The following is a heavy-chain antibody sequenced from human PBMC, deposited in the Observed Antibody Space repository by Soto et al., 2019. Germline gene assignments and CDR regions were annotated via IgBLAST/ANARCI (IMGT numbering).Heavy chain of an antibody. CDR2: IYPGDSDT. CDR1: GYSFTNYW. D-gene: IGHD6-13*01. Sequence: GESLKISCKGSGYSFTNYWIGWVRQMPRKGLEWMGIIYPGDSDTRYSPSFKDQVTISADKSISTAYLQWSSLRASDTAMYYCARDSYSSNWYENAFDIWGQGTMVTVSS. CDR3: ARDSYSSNWYENAFDI. V-gene: IGHV5-51*01. J-gene: IGHJ3*02.